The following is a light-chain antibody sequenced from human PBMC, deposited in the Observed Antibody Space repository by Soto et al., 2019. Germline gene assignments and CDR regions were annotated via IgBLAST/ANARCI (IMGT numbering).Light chain of an antibody. CDR3: AAWDDSLNGDVV. CDR1: SPNIGSNT. V-gene: IGLV1-44*01. CDR2: SNN. Sequence: QPVLTQPPSSYCTTGQRVTISCSSSSPNIGSNTVNLYQQLPGTAPKLLSYSNNQRPSGVADRFSGSESGTSASLAISGLQSEDEDDYYCAAWDDSLNGDVVFGGGTKGTVL. J-gene: IGLJ2*01.